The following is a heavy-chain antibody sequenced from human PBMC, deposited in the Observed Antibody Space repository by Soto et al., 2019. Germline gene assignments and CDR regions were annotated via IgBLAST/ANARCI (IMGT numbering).Heavy chain of an antibody. V-gene: IGHV1-69*13. CDR3: ARVFGVRGYCSGGSCYGSWLDP. CDR1: GGTFSSYA. Sequence: SVKVSCKASGGTFSSYAISWVRQAPGQGLEWMGGIIPIFGTANYAQKFQGRVTITADESTSTAYMELSSLRSEDTAVYYCARVFGVRGYCSGGSCYGSWLDPWGQGTLVTVSS. CDR2: IIPIFGTA. J-gene: IGHJ5*02. D-gene: IGHD2-15*01.